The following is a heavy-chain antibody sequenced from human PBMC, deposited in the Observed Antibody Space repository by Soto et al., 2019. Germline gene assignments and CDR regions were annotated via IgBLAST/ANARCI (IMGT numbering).Heavy chain of an antibody. CDR2: ISGSGGST. V-gene: IGHV3-23*01. CDR1: GFTFSSYD. D-gene: IGHD3-22*01. CDR3: AKDEGSYDSSGYYEAL. J-gene: IGHJ4*02. Sequence: GGSRRLSCSASGFTFSSYDMSWVRQAPGKGLEWVSAISGSGGSTYYADSVKGRFTISRDNSKNTLYLQMNSLRAEDTAVYYSAKDEGSYDSSGYYEALWGQGTLVTVSS.